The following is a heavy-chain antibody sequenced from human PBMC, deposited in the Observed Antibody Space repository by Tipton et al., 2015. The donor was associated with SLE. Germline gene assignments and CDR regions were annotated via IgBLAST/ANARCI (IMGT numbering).Heavy chain of an antibody. CDR1: GGSISSYY. Sequence: TLSLTCTVSGGSISSYYWSWIRQPPGKGLQWIGYIYYSGSTNYNPSLKSRVTISVDTSKKQFSLKLSSVTAADTAVYYCARDRSRGYGSFDDWGQGTLVTVSS. CDR2: IYYSGST. CDR3: ARDRSRGYGSFDD. J-gene: IGHJ4*02. D-gene: IGHD5-12*01. V-gene: IGHV4-59*01.